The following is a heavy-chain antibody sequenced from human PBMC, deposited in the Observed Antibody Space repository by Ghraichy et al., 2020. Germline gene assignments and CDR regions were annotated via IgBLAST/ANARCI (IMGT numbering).Heavy chain of an antibody. CDR1: GGTFSSYA. Sequence: KVSCKASGGTFSSYAISWVRQAPGQGLEWMGGIIPIFGTANYAQKFQGRVTITADESTSTAYMELSSLRSEDTAVYYCARAASIAARLDYYYGMDVWGQGTTVTVSS. CDR2: IIPIFGTA. J-gene: IGHJ6*02. D-gene: IGHD6-6*01. CDR3: ARAASIAARLDYYYGMDV. V-gene: IGHV1-69*01.